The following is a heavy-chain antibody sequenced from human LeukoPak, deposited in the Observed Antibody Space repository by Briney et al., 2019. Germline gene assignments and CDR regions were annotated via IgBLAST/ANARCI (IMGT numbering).Heavy chain of an antibody. J-gene: IGHJ5*02. D-gene: IGHD2-15*01. CDR1: GGSISSGDYY. CDR2: IYYSGST. Sequence: SQTLSLTCTVSGGSISSGDYYWSWIRQPPGKGLEWIGYIYYSGSTNYNPSLKSRVTISVDTSKNQFSLKLSSVTAADTAVYYCARGAPRYCSGGSCARSFDPWGQGTLVTVSS. CDR3: ARGAPRYCSGGSCARSFDP. V-gene: IGHV4-61*08.